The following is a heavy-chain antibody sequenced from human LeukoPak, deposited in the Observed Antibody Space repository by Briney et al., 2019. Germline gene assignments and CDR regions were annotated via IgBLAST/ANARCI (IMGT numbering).Heavy chain of an antibody. CDR3: ATSEYYDFWSGFPFDY. J-gene: IGHJ4*02. Sequence: ASVKVSCKVSGYTLTELSMHWVRQAPGKGLEWMGGFDPEDGETIYAQKFQGRVTMTEDTSTDTAYMELSSLRSEDTAVYYCATSEYYDFWSGFPFDYWGQGTLVTVSS. D-gene: IGHD3-3*01. CDR1: GYTLTELS. CDR2: FDPEDGET. V-gene: IGHV1-24*01.